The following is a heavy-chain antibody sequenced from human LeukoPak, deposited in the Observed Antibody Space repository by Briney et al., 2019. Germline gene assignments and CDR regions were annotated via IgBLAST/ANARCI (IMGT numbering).Heavy chain of an antibody. Sequence: PGGSLRLSCVGSTFTFSDYGMHWVRQAPGKGLEWVSYISSSGSTIYYADSVKGRFTISRDNAKNSLYLQMNSLRAEDTAVYYCARDTFPSSEGDYWGQGTLVTVSS. CDR1: TFTFSDYG. CDR3: ARDTFPSSEGDY. V-gene: IGHV3-11*01. CDR2: ISSSGSTI. J-gene: IGHJ4*02.